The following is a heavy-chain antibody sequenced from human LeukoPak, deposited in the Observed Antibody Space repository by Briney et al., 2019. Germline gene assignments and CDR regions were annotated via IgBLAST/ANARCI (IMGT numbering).Heavy chain of an antibody. CDR1: GFTFSSYS. D-gene: IGHD1-1*01. V-gene: IGHV3-21*01. CDR3: ARQDDNWNDEIYFDY. J-gene: IGHJ4*02. Sequence: GGSLRLSCAASGFTFSSYSMNWVRQAPGKGLEWVSSISSSSSYIYYADSVKGRFTISRDNAKNSLYLQMNSLRAEDTAVYCCARQDDNWNDEIYFDYWGQGTLVTVSS. CDR2: ISSSSSYI.